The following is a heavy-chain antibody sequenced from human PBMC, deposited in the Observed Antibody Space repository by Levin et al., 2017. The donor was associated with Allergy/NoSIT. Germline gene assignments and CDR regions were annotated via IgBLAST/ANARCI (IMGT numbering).Heavy chain of an antibody. CDR2: IRSKADSYAT. J-gene: IGHJ5*02. CDR1: GFTFSGSS. CDR3: TRHTGVSGRLDP. D-gene: IGHD3-10*01. V-gene: IGHV3-73*01. Sequence: GGSLRLSCAASGFTFSGSSMHWVRQASGKGLEWVGRIRSKADSYATAYGESVKGRFTISRDDSKDTAHLQMNSLNTEDTAVYYCTRHTGVSGRLDPWGQGTLVTVSS.